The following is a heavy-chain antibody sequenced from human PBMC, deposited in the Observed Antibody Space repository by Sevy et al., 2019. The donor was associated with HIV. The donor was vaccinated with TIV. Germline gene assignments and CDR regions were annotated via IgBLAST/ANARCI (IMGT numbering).Heavy chain of an antibody. D-gene: IGHD1-20*01. CDR3: ARDRYSSGGLDY. V-gene: IGHV1-69*13. CDR2: IIHIFGTA. J-gene: IGHJ4*02. CDR1: GGTFSSYA. Sequence: ASVKVSCKASGGTFSSYAISWVRQAPGQGLEWMGGIIHIFGTANYAQKFQGRVTITADESTSTAYMELSSLRSEDTAVYYCARDRYSSGGLDYWGQGTLVTVSS.